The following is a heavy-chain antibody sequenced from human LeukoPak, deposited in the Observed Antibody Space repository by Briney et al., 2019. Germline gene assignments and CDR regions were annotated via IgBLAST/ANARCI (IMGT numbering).Heavy chain of an antibody. J-gene: IGHJ4*02. CDR3: ATLVGAGGGFDY. V-gene: IGHV1-2*02. CDR1: GYTFTGSY. Sequence: ASVKVSCKASGYTFTGSYMHWVRQAPGQGLEWMGWINPNSGDTNYAQHFQGRVTMTGDTSINTAYMELSRLRSDETAVYYCATLVGAGGGFDYWGQGTLVTVSS. D-gene: IGHD1-26*01. CDR2: INPNSGDT.